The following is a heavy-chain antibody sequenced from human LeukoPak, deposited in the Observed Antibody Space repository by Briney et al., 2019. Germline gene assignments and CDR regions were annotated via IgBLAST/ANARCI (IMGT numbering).Heavy chain of an antibody. D-gene: IGHD6-13*01. Sequence: ASVKVSCKASGYTFTGYYMHWVRQAPGRGLEWMGWINPNSGGTNYAQKFQGRVTMTRDTSISTACMELSRLRSDDTAVYYCARDPHDGIAAAGTPPDYWGQGTLVTVSS. CDR2: INPNSGGT. J-gene: IGHJ4*02. CDR1: GYTFTGYY. CDR3: ARDPHDGIAAAGTPPDY. V-gene: IGHV1-2*02.